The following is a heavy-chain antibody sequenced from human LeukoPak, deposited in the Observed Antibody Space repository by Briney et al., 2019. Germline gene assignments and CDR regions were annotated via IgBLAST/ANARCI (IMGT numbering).Heavy chain of an antibody. V-gene: IGHV3-23*01. CDR3: AKGSGWYV. CDR2: ISGSGGST. CDR1: RFTFSSSS. J-gene: IGHJ4*02. D-gene: IGHD6-19*01. Sequence: GGSLRLSCAASRFTFSSSSMSWVRQAPGQGLEWVSVISGSGGSTDYADSVKGRFTISRYNSKNTLYLQMNSLRAEDTAVYYCAKGSGWYVWGQGTLVTVSS.